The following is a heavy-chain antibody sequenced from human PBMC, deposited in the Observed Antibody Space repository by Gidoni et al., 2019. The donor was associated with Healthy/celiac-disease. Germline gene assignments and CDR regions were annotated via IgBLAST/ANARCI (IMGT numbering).Heavy chain of an antibody. J-gene: IGHJ4*02. CDR3: ATGYDILTGVDY. CDR1: GHTLPELS. V-gene: IGHV1-24*01. Sequence: QVQLVQSGAEVKKHGASVKVSCKVSGHTLPELSMPWVRQAPGKGLEWMGGFDPEDGETIYAQKFQGRVTMTADTSTDTAYMELSSLRSEDTAVYYCATGYDILTGVDYWGQGTLVTVSS. D-gene: IGHD3-9*01. CDR2: FDPEDGET.